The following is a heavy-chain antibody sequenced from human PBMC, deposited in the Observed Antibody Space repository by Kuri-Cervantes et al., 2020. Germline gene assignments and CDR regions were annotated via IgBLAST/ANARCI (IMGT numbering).Heavy chain of an antibody. CDR2: INAYNGDT. J-gene: IGHJ6*03. Sequence: ASVKVSCKASGYTFTSYGISWVRQAPGQGLEWMGWINAYNGDTNYAQNLQGRVTMTTDTSTSTAYMELRSLRSDHTAVYYCARDRPRDEPYYSYYYYMDVWGKGTTVTVSS. CDR1: GYTFTSYG. D-gene: IGHD6-6*01. CDR3: ARDRPRDEPYYSYYYYMDV. V-gene: IGHV1-18*01.